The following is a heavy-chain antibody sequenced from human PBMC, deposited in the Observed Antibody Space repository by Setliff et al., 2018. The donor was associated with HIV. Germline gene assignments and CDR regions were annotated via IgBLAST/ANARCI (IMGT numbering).Heavy chain of an antibody. CDR1: GGSISDYSDY. J-gene: IGHJ4*02. CDR3: ASGKRCGTYYFDY. V-gene: IGHV4-39*01. Sequence: KSSETLSLTCTVSGGSISDYSDYWGWIRQPPGKGLEWIGNIYYSGSTYYNPSLKSRVTMSVDTSKNQFSLQLSSVPATDTAVYYCASGKRCGTYYFDYWGQGPLVTVSS. CDR2: IYYSGST.